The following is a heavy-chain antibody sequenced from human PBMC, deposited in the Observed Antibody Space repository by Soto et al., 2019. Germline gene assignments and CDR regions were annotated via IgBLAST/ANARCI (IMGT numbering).Heavy chain of an antibody. Sequence: SETLSLTCTVSGGSISSSYYRGWIRQPPGKGLEWIGSIYYRGTTDYNPSLKSRVTISVDTSKNQFSLKLSSVTAADTAVYYCARRTTSGWLNWFDPWGQGTLVTVS. CDR2: IYYRGTT. D-gene: IGHD6-19*01. V-gene: IGHV4-39*01. J-gene: IGHJ5*02. CDR3: ARRTTSGWLNWFDP. CDR1: GGSISSSYY.